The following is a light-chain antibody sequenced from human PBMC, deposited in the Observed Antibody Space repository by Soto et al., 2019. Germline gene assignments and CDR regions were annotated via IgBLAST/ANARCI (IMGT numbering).Light chain of an antibody. Sequence: QSVLTQPASVSGSPGQSITISCTGTSSDVGGYNYVSWYQQHPGKAPKLMIYDVSNRPSGVSNRFSGSKSGTTASLTISGLPAEDEADYYCRSYTSSSTPVFGTGTKVTVL. V-gene: IGLV2-14*01. CDR2: DVS. CDR3: RSYTSSSTPV. J-gene: IGLJ1*01. CDR1: SSDVGGYNY.